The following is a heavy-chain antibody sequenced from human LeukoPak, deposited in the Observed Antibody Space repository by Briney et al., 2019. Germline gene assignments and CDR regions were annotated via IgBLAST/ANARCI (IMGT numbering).Heavy chain of an antibody. CDR1: SVSISNYD. V-gene: IGHV4-4*07. CDR3: ARLTSSWYQDWYFDL. Sequence: SETLSLTCTVSSVSISNYDWSWIRQPAGKGLEWIGRIYTSGSTNYNPSLKSRVTMSVDTSKKQFSLKLSSVTAADTAVYYCARLTSSWYQDWYFDLWGRGTLVTVSS. D-gene: IGHD6-13*01. CDR2: IYTSGST. J-gene: IGHJ2*01.